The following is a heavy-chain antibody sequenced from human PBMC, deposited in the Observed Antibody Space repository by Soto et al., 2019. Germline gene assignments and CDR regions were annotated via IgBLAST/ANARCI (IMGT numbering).Heavy chain of an antibody. CDR1: GFTFSSYS. Sequence: PGGSLRLSCAAYGFTFSSYSMSWVRQAPGKGLEWVSGFRTGGDDGTTYYADSVKGRFTISRDNSKNTLFLQMNSLRAEDTAIYYCAKKVNSGPGSQYFDYWGQGTLVTVSS. CDR2: FRTGGDDGTT. D-gene: IGHD3-10*01. V-gene: IGHV3-23*01. J-gene: IGHJ4*02. CDR3: AKKVNSGPGSQYFDY.